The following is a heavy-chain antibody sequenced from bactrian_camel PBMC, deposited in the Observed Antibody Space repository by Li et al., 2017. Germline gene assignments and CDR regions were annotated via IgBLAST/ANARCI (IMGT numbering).Heavy chain of an antibody. CDR1: ADALMY. D-gene: IGHD7*01. CDR2: ITTGGSST. Sequence: HVQLVESGGGLVQPGGSLRLSCSASADALMYMAWFRQAPGQKREAVAAITTGGSSTMYHDSVKGRFTISRESGKNTVYLQMDSLKPEDTATYYCAADPQWWHLMANYNYWGQGTQVTVS. CDR3: AADPQWWHLMANYNY. V-gene: IGHV3S53*01. J-gene: IGHJ4*01.